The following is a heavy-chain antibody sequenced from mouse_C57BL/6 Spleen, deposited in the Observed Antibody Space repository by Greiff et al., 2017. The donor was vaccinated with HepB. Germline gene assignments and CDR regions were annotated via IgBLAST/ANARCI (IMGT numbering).Heavy chain of an antibody. J-gene: IGHJ4*01. D-gene: IGHD1-1*01. CDR3: TTPLFTTVAPMDY. CDR2: IDPEDGDT. Sequence: VQLQQSGAELVRPGASVKLSCTASGFNIKDYYMHWVKQRPEQGLEWIGRIDPEDGDTEYAPKFQGKATMTADTSSNTAYLQLSSLTSEDTAVYYCTTPLFTTVAPMDYWGQGTSVTVSS. CDR1: GFNIKDYY. V-gene: IGHV14-1*01.